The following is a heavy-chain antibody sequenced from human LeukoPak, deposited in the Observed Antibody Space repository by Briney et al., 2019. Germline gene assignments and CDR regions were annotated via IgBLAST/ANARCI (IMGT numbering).Heavy chain of an antibody. J-gene: IGHJ4*02. CDR3: AKVGYSGYDSVGY. V-gene: IGHV3-30*18. CDR1: GFSFSSYG. CDR2: ISYDGSNK. D-gene: IGHD5-12*01. Sequence: GGSLRLSCAASGFSFSSYGMHWVRQAPGKGLEWVAVISYDGSNKYYADSVKGRFTISRDNSKNTLYLQMNSLRAEDTAVYYCAKVGYSGYDSVGYWGQGTLVTVSS.